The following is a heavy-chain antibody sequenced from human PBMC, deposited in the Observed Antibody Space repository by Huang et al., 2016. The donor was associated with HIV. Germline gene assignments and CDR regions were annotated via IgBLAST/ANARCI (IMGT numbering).Heavy chain of an antibody. J-gene: IGHJ6*03. Sequence: QVQLQQWGAGLLRPSETLSLTCAVYGGSFSGYYGTWIRQPPGKGLEWIVEINHSESTNYNPSLKSRVTISVDTSRNQFSRTLTSVTAADTAVYYCARGQGGYYYYYMDVWGKGTTVTVSS. CDR2: INHSEST. CDR1: GGSFSGYY. V-gene: IGHV4-34*01. CDR3: ARGQGGYYYYYMDV.